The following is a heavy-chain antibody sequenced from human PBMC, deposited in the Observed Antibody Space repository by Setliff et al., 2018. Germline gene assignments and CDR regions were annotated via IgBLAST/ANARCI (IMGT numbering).Heavy chain of an antibody. V-gene: IGHV3-21*01. D-gene: IGHD1-26*01. Sequence: PGGSLRLSCAASGFTFSSYSMNWVRQAPGKGLEWVSSISSSSTYIYYADSVKGRFTISRDNAKNSLFLQMNSPRAEDTALYYCARALGVTNKPLDCWGQGTLVTVSS. J-gene: IGHJ4*02. CDR3: ARALGVTNKPLDC. CDR1: GFTFSSYS. CDR2: ISSSSTYI.